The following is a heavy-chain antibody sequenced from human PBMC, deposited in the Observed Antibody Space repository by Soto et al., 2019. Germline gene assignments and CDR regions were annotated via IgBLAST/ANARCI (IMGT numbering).Heavy chain of an antibody. Sequence: QVQLQESGPGLVKPSQTLSLTCTVSGGSISSGGYYWSWIRQHPGKGLEWIGYIYYSGSTYYNPSLKSRVTISVDTSKNQFSLKLSSVTAADTAVYYCARGDNGDYVARGAEYFQHWGQGTLVTVSS. J-gene: IGHJ1*01. CDR1: GGSISSGGYY. V-gene: IGHV4-31*03. D-gene: IGHD4-17*01. CDR2: IYYSGST. CDR3: ARGDNGDYVARGAEYFQH.